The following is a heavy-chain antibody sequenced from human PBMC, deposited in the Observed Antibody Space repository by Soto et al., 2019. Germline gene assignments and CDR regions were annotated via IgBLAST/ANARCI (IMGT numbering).Heavy chain of an antibody. CDR1: GFTFEDYA. CDR2: ISWDGGST. CDR3: AKAGGDQVGSYYFDY. D-gene: IGHD2-21*02. V-gene: IGHV3-43D*04. J-gene: IGHJ4*02. Sequence: EAQLVESGGGLVQPGRSLRLSCAASGFTFEDYAMHWVRQGPGKGLEWVSLISWDGGSTYYADSVKGRFTISRDNSKNSLYLQMNSLRAEDTALYYCAKAGGDQVGSYYFDYWGQGTLVTVSS.